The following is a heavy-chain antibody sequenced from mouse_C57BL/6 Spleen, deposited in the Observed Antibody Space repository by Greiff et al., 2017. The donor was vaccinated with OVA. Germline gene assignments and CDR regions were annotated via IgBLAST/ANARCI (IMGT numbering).Heavy chain of an antibody. CDR1: GYTFTEYT. CDR3: ARGGSLFDY. D-gene: IGHD1-1*02. Sequence: QVQLQQSGAELVKPGASVKLSCKASGYTFTEYTIHWVKQRSGQGLEWIGDIYPGSGSTNYNEKFKSKATLTVDTSSSTAYMQLSSLTSEDSAVYYCARGGSLFDYWGQGTTLTVSS. V-gene: IGHV1-55*01. CDR2: IYPGSGST. J-gene: IGHJ2*01.